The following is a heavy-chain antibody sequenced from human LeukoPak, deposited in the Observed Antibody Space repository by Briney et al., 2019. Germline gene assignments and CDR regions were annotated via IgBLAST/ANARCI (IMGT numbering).Heavy chain of an antibody. Sequence: SETLPLTCTVSGDSISTYYWSWIRQPPGKGLEWMGYIYFSGSTSYNPSLKSRVTMSVDTSKNQFSLKLNSVTAADTAVYYCARTMMSFDYWGQGTLVTVSS. V-gene: IGHV4-59*08. CDR3: ARTMMSFDY. J-gene: IGHJ4*02. CDR2: IYFSGST. D-gene: IGHD3-16*01. CDR1: GDSISTYY.